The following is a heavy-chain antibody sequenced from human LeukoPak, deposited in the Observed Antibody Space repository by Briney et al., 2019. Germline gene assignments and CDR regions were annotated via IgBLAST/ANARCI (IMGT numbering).Heavy chain of an antibody. CDR3: ARDVGFTGQNYHYYMNV. J-gene: IGHJ6*03. V-gene: IGHV3-20*04. D-gene: IGHD3-10*01. CDR2: INFNSAST. Sequence: GGSLRLSCVGSGFSFDDYGMNWVRQAPGKGLEWVSGINFNSASTVYAESVRGRFTISRDNANNSLYLQLTSLRVEDTALYYCARDVGFTGQNYHYYMNVWGEGTTVIVPS. CDR1: GFSFDDYG.